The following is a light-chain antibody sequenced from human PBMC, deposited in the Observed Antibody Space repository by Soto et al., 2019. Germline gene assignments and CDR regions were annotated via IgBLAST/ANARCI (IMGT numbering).Light chain of an antibody. CDR1: QSVSSN. V-gene: IGKV3-20*01. Sequence: EIVLTQSPGTLSLSPGEGATLSCRASQSVSSNLAWYQQKPGQAPRLLIYGASSRATGIPDRFSGSGSGTDFALTISRLEPEDFAVYYCQQYASSPATFGQGTKVDIK. CDR3: QQYASSPAT. CDR2: GAS. J-gene: IGKJ1*01.